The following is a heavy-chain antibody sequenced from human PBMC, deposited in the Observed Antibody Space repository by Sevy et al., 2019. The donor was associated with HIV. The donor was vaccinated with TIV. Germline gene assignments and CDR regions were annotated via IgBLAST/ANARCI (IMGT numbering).Heavy chain of an antibody. CDR1: GYRFSTYW. V-gene: IGHV5-51*01. CDR3: VIGGRDSYVRYNDWHADY. CDR2: IYPSDSEI. D-gene: IGHD3-9*01. Sequence: GESLKISCKGSGYRFSTYWIGWVRQMPGKDLEWIGIIYPSDSEIRCSPPFQGQVTISADKSISTAYLQWSSLKASDSAVYYCVIGGRDSYVRYNDWHADYWGQGPLVTVSS. J-gene: IGHJ4*02.